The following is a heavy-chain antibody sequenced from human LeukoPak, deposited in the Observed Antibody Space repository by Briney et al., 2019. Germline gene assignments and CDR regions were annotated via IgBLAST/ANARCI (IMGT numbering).Heavy chain of an antibody. CDR1: GFTFSSHE. CDR2: ISRGGFEI. CDR3: AKRDRPCSADCSAPYYFDY. Sequence: GGSLRLSCVGSGFTFSSHEMNWVRQAPGKGLEWLSFISRGGFEIHYAASVEGRFTISRDDAKNTLYLQMTSLRDEDTAVYYCAKRDRPCSADCSAPYYFDYWGQGTLVTVSS. D-gene: IGHD2-21*02. J-gene: IGHJ4*02. V-gene: IGHV3-48*03.